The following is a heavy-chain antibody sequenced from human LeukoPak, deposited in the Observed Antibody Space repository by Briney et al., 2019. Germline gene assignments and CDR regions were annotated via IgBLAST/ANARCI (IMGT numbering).Heavy chain of an antibody. CDR1: GFTFSSYA. V-gene: IGHV3-30*04. CDR3: ARTHIVIVTVISFDS. Sequence: PGGSLRLSCAASGFTFSSYAMHWVRQAPGKGLEWVAVISYDGSNKSYADSVKGRFTISRDNSKNTLYLQMSSLKSEDTAVYYCARTHIVIVTVISFDSWGQGTLVTVSS. D-gene: IGHD2-21*02. CDR2: ISYDGSNK. J-gene: IGHJ4*02.